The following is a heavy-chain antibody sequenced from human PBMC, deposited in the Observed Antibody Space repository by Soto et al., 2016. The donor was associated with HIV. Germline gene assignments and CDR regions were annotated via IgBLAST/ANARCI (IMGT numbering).Heavy chain of an antibody. Sequence: VQLVESGGGVVQPGRSLRLSCAASGFTFSSYGMHWVRQAPGKGLEWVAVIWYDGSNKYYADSVKGRFTISRDNSKNTLYLQMNSLRAEDTAVYYXARDTIRLYYGSGSCDYWGQGTLVTVSS. CDR1: GFTFSSYG. D-gene: IGHD3-10*01. J-gene: IGHJ4*02. V-gene: IGHV3-33*01. CDR2: IWYDGSNK. CDR3: ARDTIRLYYGSGSCDY.